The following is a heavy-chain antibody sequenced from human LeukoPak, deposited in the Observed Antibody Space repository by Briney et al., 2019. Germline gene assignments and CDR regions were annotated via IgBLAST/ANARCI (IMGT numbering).Heavy chain of an antibody. CDR3: ARGAVAGTLDY. Sequence: GGSLRLSCAASGFTFSSYDMHWVRQATGKGLEWVSAIGTAGDTYYPGSVKGRFTISRENAKNSLYLQMNNLRAGDTAVYYCARGAVAGTLDYWGQGTLVTVSS. CDR2: IGTAGDT. D-gene: IGHD6-19*01. CDR1: GFTFSSYD. J-gene: IGHJ4*02. V-gene: IGHV3-13*01.